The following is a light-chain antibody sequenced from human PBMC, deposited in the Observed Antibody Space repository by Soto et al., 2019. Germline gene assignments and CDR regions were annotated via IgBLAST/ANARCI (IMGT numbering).Light chain of an antibody. CDR1: QSVANH. Sequence: TVMTQSPATLSVSPGERATLSCRASQSVANHLAWYQQKPGQAPRLLIYGASTRATGIPARFSGSGSGTEFTLTITSLQSEDFAVYYCQQYNSWPRTFGQGTKVDIK. CDR3: QQYNSWPRT. V-gene: IGKV3-15*01. J-gene: IGKJ1*01. CDR2: GAS.